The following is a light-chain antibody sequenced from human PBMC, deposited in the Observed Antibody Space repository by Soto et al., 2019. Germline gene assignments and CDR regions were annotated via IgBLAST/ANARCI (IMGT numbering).Light chain of an antibody. V-gene: IGKV1-5*01. CDR1: QSITNR. J-gene: IGKJ1*01. CDR2: DAL. Sequence: DIQMTPSPSTLSASVGDKVAITFRASQSITNRLAWYQLKPGKAPKVLIYDALNLESGVPSRFSGSGYGTEFTLTIRSLQPDDFATYYCQQYNTYSTFGQGTTGDIK. CDR3: QQYNTYST.